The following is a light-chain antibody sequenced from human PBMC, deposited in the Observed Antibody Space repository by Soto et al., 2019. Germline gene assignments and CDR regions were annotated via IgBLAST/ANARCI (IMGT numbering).Light chain of an antibody. CDR1: SSNIGNNY. J-gene: IGLJ2*01. CDR2: DNN. V-gene: IGLV1-51*01. Sequence: QSALTQPPSVSAAPGQKVTISCSGSSSNIGNNYVSWYQQLPGTAPKLLISDNNKRPSGIPDRFSGSKSGTSATLGITGLQTGDEADYYCGTWDSSLSAVVFGGGTKLTVL. CDR3: GTWDSSLSAVV.